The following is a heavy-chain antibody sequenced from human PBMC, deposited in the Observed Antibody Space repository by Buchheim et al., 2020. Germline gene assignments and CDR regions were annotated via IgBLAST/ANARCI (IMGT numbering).Heavy chain of an antibody. V-gene: IGHV3-30*18. CDR2: ISYDGDNQ. CDR1: GFTFSNYG. D-gene: IGHD3-10*01. CDR3: AKALHYYGDRGVDY. Sequence: QVQLVESGGGVVQPGRSIRLSCAGSGFTFSNYGMHWVRQAPGKGLEWVALISYDGDNQYHADSVKGRFTISRVHFKNTLFLERDSRRAEDTAVYYCAKALHYYGDRGVDYWGQGTL. J-gene: IGHJ4*02.